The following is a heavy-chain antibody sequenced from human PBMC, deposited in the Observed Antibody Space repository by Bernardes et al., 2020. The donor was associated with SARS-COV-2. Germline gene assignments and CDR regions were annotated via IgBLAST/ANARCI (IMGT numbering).Heavy chain of an antibody. V-gene: IGHV4-59*01. D-gene: IGHD6-6*01. CDR2: IYYSGST. Sequence: SETLSLTRTVSGGSISSYYWSWIRQPPGKGLEWIGYIYYSGSTNYNPSLKSRVTISVDTSKNQFSLKLSSVTAADTAVYYCARDNTDSSSSSWFDPWGQGTLVTVSS. J-gene: IGHJ5*02. CDR1: GGSISSYY. CDR3: ARDNTDSSSSSWFDP.